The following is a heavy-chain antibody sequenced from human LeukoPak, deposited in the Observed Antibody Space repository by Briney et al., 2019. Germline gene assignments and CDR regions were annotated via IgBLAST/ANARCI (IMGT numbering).Heavy chain of an antibody. CDR1: GGFISSYY. CDR2: ISYTGTT. Sequence: SETLSLTCTVSGGFISSYYWSWVRQPPGKGLEWIGYISYTGTTNYNPSLKSRVTISVDTSKNQFPLKLSSVTAADTAVYYCAGFSSRTNYGHDYWGQGTLVTVSS. V-gene: IGHV4-59*01. J-gene: IGHJ4*02. CDR3: AGFSSRTNYGHDY. D-gene: IGHD3-10*01.